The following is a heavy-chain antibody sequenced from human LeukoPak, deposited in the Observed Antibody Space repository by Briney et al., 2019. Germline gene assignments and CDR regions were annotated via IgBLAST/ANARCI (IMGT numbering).Heavy chain of an antibody. CDR2: ISSSSSYI. Sequence: GSLRLSCAASGFTFSSYSMNWVRQAPGKGLEWVSSISSSSSYIYYADSVKGRFTISRDNAKNSLYLQMNSLRAEDTAVYYCARESDVSIAAASDYWGQGTLVTVSS. CDR1: GFTFSSYS. V-gene: IGHV3-21*01. J-gene: IGHJ4*02. D-gene: IGHD6-13*01. CDR3: ARESDVSIAAASDY.